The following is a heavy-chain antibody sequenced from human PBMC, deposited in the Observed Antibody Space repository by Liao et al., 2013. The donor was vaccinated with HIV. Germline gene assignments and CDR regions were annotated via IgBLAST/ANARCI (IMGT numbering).Heavy chain of an antibody. J-gene: IGHJ3*01. CDR3: AVTGYYDFWSGYGQN. CDR2: INHSGST. D-gene: IGHD3-3*01. Sequence: QVRLEQWGAGLLKPSETLSLTCAVYHGLFNDYYWSWIRQSPGKGLEWIGEINHSGSTNYNPSLKSRVTISVDTSQNQFSLKLSSVTAADTAVYYCAVTGYYDFWSGYGQNWGQGTMVTVSS. V-gene: IGHV4-34*02. CDR1: HGLFNDYY.